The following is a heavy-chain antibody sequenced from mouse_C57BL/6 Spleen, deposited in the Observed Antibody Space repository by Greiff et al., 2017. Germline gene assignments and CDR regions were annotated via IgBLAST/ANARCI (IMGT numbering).Heavy chain of an antibody. CDR3: ARTEGFDY. Sequence: EVKLMESGGGLVKPGGSLKLSCAASGFTFSDYGMHWVRQAPEKGLEWVAYISSGSSTIYYADTVKGRFTISRANAKNTLFLQMTSLRSEDTAMYYCARTEGFDYWGQGTTLTVSS. CDR2: ISSGSSTI. J-gene: IGHJ2*01. CDR1: GFTFSDYG. V-gene: IGHV5-17*01.